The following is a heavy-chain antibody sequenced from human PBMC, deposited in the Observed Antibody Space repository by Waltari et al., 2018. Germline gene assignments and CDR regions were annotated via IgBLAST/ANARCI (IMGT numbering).Heavy chain of an antibody. CDR1: SISSGYY. D-gene: IGHD1-26*01. J-gene: IGHJ3*02. V-gene: IGHV4-38-2*01. CDR2: IYHSGST. CDR3: ARIPGRGIVGAEDAFDI. Sequence: SISSGYYWGWIRQPPGKGLEWIGSIYHSGSTYYNPSLKSRVTISVDTSKNQFSLKLSSVTAADTAVYYCARIPGRGIVGAEDAFDIWGQGTMVTVSS.